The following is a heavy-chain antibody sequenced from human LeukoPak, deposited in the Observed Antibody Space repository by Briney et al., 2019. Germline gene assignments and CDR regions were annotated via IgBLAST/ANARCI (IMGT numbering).Heavy chain of an antibody. D-gene: IGHD2-15*01. CDR1: GFTFSDYY. V-gene: IGHV3-11*04. J-gene: IGHJ4*02. Sequence: GGSLRLSCAASGFTFSDYYMSWIRQAPGKGLEWVSYISSSGSTIYYADSGKGRFAISRDNAKNSLYLQMNSLRAEDTAVYYCARDREVYCSGGSCTNFDFWGQGILVTVSS. CDR2: ISSSGSTI. CDR3: ARDREVYCSGGSCTNFDF.